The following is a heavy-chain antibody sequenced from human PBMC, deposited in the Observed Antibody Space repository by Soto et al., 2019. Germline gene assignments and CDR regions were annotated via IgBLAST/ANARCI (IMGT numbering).Heavy chain of an antibody. D-gene: IGHD3-9*01. CDR2: ISSSGTII. Sequence: EVQLVESGGGLIQPGGSLRLSCAASGFTFSGYSLSWVRQAPGKGLEWISYISSSGTIIYYADSVQGRFTISRDNAKNSLYPPMNSLGAEDTAVYYCAWDSSYYDILTYFDYWGQGTLVTVSS. V-gene: IGHV3-48*01. CDR3: AWDSSYYDILTYFDY. CDR1: GFTFSGYS. J-gene: IGHJ4*02.